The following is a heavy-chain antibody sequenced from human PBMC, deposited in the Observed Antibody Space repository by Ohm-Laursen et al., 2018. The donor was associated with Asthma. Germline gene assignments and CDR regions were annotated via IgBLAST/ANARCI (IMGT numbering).Heavy chain of an antibody. CDR3: ANTIGGVAADY. D-gene: IGHD3-16*01. Sequence: TLSLTCTVSGGSISSSRYYWGWIRQIPGKGLEWIGSIYYSGNTYYNPSLKSRVTIPVDTPKNQFSLKLSSVTATDTAVYYCANTIGGVAADYWGQGTLVTVSS. CDR1: GGSISSSRYY. V-gene: IGHV4-39*01. CDR2: IYYSGNT. J-gene: IGHJ4*02.